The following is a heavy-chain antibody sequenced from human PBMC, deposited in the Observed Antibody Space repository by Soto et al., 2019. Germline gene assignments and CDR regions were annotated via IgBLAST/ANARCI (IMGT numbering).Heavy chain of an antibody. J-gene: IGHJ6*02. V-gene: IGHV1-69*01. CDR2: IIPIFGTA. Sequence: QVQLVQSGAEVKKPGSSVKVSCKASGGTFSSYAISWVRQAPGQGLEWMGGIIPIFGTANYAQKFQGRVMITADESTSTAYMELSSLRSEDTAVYYCARPGPSGYCSSTSCFIQSYYYYGMDVWGQGTTFTVSS. CDR1: GGTFSSYA. D-gene: IGHD2-2*01. CDR3: ARPGPSGYCSSTSCFIQSYYYYGMDV.